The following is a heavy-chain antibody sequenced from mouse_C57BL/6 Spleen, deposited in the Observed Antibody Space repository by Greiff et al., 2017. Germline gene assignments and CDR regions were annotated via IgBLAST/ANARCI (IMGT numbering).Heavy chain of an antibody. CDR1: GYAFSSSW. CDR3: ARSGVTTGYYFDY. V-gene: IGHV1-82*01. D-gene: IGHD2-2*01. J-gene: IGHJ2*01. CDR2: IYPGDGDT. Sequence: QVQLQQSGPELVKPGASVKISCKASGYAFSSSWMNWVKQRPGKGLEWIGRIYPGDGDTNYNGKFKGKATRTADKSSSTAYMQLSSLTSEDSAVYFCARSGVTTGYYFDYWGQGTTLTVSS.